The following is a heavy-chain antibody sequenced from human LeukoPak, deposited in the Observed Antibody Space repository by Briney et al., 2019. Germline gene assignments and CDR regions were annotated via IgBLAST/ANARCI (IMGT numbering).Heavy chain of an antibody. CDR1: GFSFSDYG. Sequence: PGGSLRLSCAASGFSFSDYGMNWVRRAPGKGLEWLPHINSNGAVISYADSVKGRFTISRDTAKSSLYLQMNSLKIEDTAIYFCARDPDGDYDFDYWGQGTLVTVSS. D-gene: IGHD4-17*01. CDR3: ARDPDGDYDFDY. V-gene: IGHV3-48*01. J-gene: IGHJ4*02. CDR2: INSNGAVI.